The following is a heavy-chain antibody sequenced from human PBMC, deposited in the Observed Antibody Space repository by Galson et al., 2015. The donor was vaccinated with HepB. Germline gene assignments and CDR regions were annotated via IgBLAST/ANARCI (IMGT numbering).Heavy chain of an antibody. CDR3: ARDNPFGDYYDSSGYPVFGY. Sequence: SLRLSCAASGFTVSSNYMSWVRQAPGKGLEWVSVIYSGGSTYYADSVKGRFTISRDNSKNTLYLQMNSLRAEDTAVYYCARDNPFGDYYDSSGYPVFGYWGQGTLVTVSS. CDR2: IYSGGST. V-gene: IGHV3-66*02. J-gene: IGHJ4*02. D-gene: IGHD3-22*01. CDR1: GFTVSSNY.